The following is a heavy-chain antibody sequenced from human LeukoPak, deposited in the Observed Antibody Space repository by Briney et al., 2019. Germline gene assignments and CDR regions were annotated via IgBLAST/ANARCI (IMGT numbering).Heavy chain of an antibody. CDR2: MNPNSGDT. Sequence: GASVKVSCRASGYTFTNYEINWVRQAPGQGLEWMGWMNPNSGDTGYAQKFQGRVTITRNTSISTAYMELSSLRSEDTAVYYCAREGVAGTGDYYYYYMDVWGKGTTVTVTS. D-gene: IGHD6-19*01. CDR3: AREGVAGTGDYYYYYMDV. CDR1: GYTFTNYE. J-gene: IGHJ6*03. V-gene: IGHV1-8*03.